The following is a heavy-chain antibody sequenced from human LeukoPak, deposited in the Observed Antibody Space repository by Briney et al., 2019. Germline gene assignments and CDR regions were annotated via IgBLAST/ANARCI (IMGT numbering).Heavy chain of an antibody. J-gene: IGHJ6*03. CDR1: GFTFSSYA. CDR2: ISGSGGST. D-gene: IGHD5-18*01. V-gene: IGHV3-23*01. CDR3: AKSPSYTAMTFYNYMDV. Sequence: PGGSLRLSCAASGFTFSSYAMSWVRQAPGKGLEWVSAISGSGGSTYYADSVKGRFTISRDNSKNTLYLQMNSLRAEDTAVYYCAKSPSYTAMTFYNYMDVWGKGTTVTVSS.